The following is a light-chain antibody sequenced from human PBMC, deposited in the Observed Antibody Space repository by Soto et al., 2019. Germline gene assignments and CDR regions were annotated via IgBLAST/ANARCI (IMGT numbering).Light chain of an antibody. CDR3: QQLNSHPRT. CDR1: QGISNY. V-gene: IGKV1-9*01. CDR2: GAS. Sequence: IQLTQSPSSLSASVRDRVTITCRASQGISNYLAWYQQKPGKAPNLLIFGASTLQSGVPSRFSGSGSGTEFTLTISSLQPEDFATYYCQQLNSHPRTFGQGTKLEIK. J-gene: IGKJ2*01.